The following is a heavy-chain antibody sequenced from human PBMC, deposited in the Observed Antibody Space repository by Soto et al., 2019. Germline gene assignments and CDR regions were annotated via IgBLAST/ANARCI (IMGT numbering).Heavy chain of an antibody. J-gene: IGHJ4*02. CDR2: IHYNGNT. CDR3: AREGNLGRWLQPLDF. Sequence: SETLSLTCTVSGGSISSGDYYWSWVRQPPGKGLEWIGNIHYNGNTKYSPSLKSRVTMSVDTSKNHFSLRLISVTAADTAIYFCAREGNLGRWLQPLDFWGQGTLVTVSS. D-gene: IGHD5-12*01. CDR1: GGSISSGDYY. V-gene: IGHV4-61*03.